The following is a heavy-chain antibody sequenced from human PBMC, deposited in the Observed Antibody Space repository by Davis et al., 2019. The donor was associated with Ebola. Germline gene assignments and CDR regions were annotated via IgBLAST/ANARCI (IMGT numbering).Heavy chain of an antibody. CDR1: GGSISSGGY. Sequence: ETLSLTCTVSGGSISSGGYYWSWVRQAPGKGLEWVSGISGSGGSTYYADSVKGRFTISRDNSKNTLDLQMKSLRVEDTAVYYCAKGLSADRTTRFDYWGQGTLVTVSS. CDR3: AKGLSADRTTRFDY. J-gene: IGHJ4*02. CDR2: ISGSGGST. D-gene: IGHD1-1*01. V-gene: IGHV3-23*01.